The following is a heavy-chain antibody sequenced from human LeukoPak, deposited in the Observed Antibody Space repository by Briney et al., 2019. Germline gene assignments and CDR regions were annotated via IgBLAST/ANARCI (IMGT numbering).Heavy chain of an antibody. Sequence: GASVKVSCKASGGTFSSYAISGVRQAPGQGLEWMGRIIPIFGTANYAQKFQGRVTITTDGSTSTAYMELSSLRSEDTAVYYCASIAAADDVQDYWGQGTLVTVSS. CDR3: ASIAAADDVQDY. J-gene: IGHJ4*02. V-gene: IGHV1-69*05. CDR1: GGTFSSYA. D-gene: IGHD6-13*01. CDR2: IIPIFGTA.